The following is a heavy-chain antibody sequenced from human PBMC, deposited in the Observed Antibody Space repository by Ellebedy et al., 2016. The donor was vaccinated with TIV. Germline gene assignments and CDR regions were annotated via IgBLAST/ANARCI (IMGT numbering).Heavy chain of an antibody. J-gene: IGHJ6*02. Sequence: ASVKVSCKASGYTFTRYYMHWVRQAPGQGLEWMGIINPSGGSTSYAQKFQGRVTMTRDTSTSTVYMELSSLRSEDTALYYCARGASSGWYGMDVWGQGTTVTVSS. V-gene: IGHV1-46*01. CDR2: INPSGGST. D-gene: IGHD6-19*01. CDR1: GYTFTRYY. CDR3: ARGASSGWYGMDV.